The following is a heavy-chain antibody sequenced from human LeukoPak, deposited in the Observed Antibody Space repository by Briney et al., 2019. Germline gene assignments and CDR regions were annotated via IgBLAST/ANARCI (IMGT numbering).Heavy chain of an antibody. V-gene: IGHV3-48*03. Sequence: GGSLRLSCAASGFTFSSYEMNWVRQAPGKGLEWVSYISSSGSTIYYADSVKGRFTISRDNAKNSLYLQMNSLRAEDTAVYYCARGGSSGWLPASGSYSYWGQGTLATVSS. CDR2: ISSSGSTI. J-gene: IGHJ4*02. CDR1: GFTFSSYE. CDR3: ARGGSSGWLPASGSYSY. D-gene: IGHD6-19*01.